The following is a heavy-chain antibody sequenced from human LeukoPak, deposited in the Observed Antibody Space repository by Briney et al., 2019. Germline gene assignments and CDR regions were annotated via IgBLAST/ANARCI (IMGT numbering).Heavy chain of an antibody. V-gene: IGHV3-30*03. J-gene: IGHJ5*02. Sequence: GRSLRLSCAAAGFTFSNYGIHWVRQAPGKGLEWVAVISKDGSNKDYADSVKGRFIISRDNSKNTLYLQMNSLRAEDTAVYYCARDSRGWYRSLDPWGQGTLVTVSS. CDR3: ARDSRGWYRSLDP. D-gene: IGHD3-22*01. CDR1: GFTFSNYG. CDR2: ISKDGSNK.